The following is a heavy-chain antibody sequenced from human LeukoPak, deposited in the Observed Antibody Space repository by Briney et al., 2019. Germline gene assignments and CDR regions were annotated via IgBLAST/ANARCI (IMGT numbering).Heavy chain of an antibody. CDR3: ARGLGGSGSYFLTFDY. Sequence: ASVQVSSKASGYTLSSYCIHWVGHAPGPRVEWVGWISAYNGNTKYAQKLQGRVTMTTDTSTSTAYMELRSLRSDDTAVYYCARGLGGSGSYFLTFDYWGQGTLVTVSS. V-gene: IGHV1-18*01. CDR2: ISAYNGNT. D-gene: IGHD1-26*01. J-gene: IGHJ4*02. CDR1: GYTLSSYC.